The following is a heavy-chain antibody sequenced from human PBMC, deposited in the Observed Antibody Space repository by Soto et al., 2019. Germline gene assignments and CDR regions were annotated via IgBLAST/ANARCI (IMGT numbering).Heavy chain of an antibody. CDR3: ATWHEREHAYDV. J-gene: IGHJ3*01. D-gene: IGHD1-1*01. V-gene: IGHV3-53*01. CDR1: GFTISGKKY. CDR2: LYDIDGS. Sequence: DVQLVESGGGLIQPGESLRLSCAAFGFTISGKKYVAWVRQAPGKGLEWVSVLYDIDGSFYADSVKGRFTTSSDSSKTTVYLQMNDLRPDDTAVYYCATWHEREHAYDVWGLGTTVTVSS.